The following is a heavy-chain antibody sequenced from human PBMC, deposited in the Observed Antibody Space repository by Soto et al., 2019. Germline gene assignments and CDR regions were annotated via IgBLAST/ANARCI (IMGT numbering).Heavy chain of an antibody. Sequence: KPSETLSLTCAVYGGSFSGYYWSWIRQPPGKGLEWIGEINHSGSTNYNPSLKSRVTISVDTSKNQFSLKLSSVTAADTAVYYCAAEEGGYSGYDRRYYYYGMDVWGQGTTVTVSS. J-gene: IGHJ6*02. V-gene: IGHV4-34*01. CDR2: INHSGST. CDR3: AAEEGGYSGYDRRYYYYGMDV. CDR1: GGSFSGYY. D-gene: IGHD5-12*01.